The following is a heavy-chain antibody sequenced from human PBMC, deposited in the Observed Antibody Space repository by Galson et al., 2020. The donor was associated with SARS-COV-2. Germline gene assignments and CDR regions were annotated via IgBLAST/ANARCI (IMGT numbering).Heavy chain of an antibody. CDR1: GLPLSTSGMC. Sequence: SGPTLVKPTQTLTLPCPFSGLPLSTSGMCVSWIRQPPGKALEWLALLDRDDDKYYSTSLKTRLTISKDTSKNQVVLTMTNMDPVDTATYYCALIRVEMATIGNYYYYGMDVWGQVTTVTVAS. D-gene: IGHD5-12*01. CDR2: LDRDDDK. J-gene: IGHJ6*02. V-gene: IGHV2-70*01. CDR3: ALIRVEMATIGNYYYYGMDV.